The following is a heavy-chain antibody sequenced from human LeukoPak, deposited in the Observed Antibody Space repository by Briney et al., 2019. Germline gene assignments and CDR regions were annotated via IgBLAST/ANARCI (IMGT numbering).Heavy chain of an antibody. J-gene: IGHJ4*02. Sequence: GRSLRLSCAASGFTFSSYSMNWVRQAPGKGLEWVSSISSSSSYIYYADSVKGRFTISRDNAKNSLYLQMNSLRAEDTAVYYCARGGDYDSAIDYWGQGTLVTVSS. CDR3: ARGGDYDSAIDY. V-gene: IGHV3-21*01. CDR1: GFTFSSYS. D-gene: IGHD3-22*01. CDR2: ISSSSSYI.